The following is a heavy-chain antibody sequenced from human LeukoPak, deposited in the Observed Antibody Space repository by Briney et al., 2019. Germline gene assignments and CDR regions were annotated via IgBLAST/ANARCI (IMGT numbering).Heavy chain of an antibody. J-gene: IGHJ3*02. CDR3: ARYGVVSDAFDI. Sequence: RASETLSLTCTVSGGSISGYYWSWIRQSPGKGLEWIGYIYYSGSTNYNPSLKSRVTISVDTSKNQFSLKLSSVTAADTAVYYCARYGVVSDAFDIWGQGTMVTVSS. CDR1: GGSISGYY. CDR2: IYYSGST. D-gene: IGHD3-3*01. V-gene: IGHV4-59*08.